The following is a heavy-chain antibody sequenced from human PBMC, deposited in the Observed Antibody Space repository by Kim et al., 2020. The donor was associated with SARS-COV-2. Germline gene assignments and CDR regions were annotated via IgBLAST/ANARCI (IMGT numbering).Heavy chain of an antibody. D-gene: IGHD2-2*01. CDR3: ARACSSTSCRLLNWFDP. Sequence: LKSRVTISVDTSKNQFSLKLSSVTAADTAVYYCARACSSTSCRLLNWFDPWGQGTLVTVSS. V-gene: IGHV4-30-2*05. J-gene: IGHJ5*02.